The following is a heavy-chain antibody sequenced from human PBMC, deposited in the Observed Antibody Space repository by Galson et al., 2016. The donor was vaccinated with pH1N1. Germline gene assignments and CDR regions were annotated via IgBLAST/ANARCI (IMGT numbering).Heavy chain of an antibody. D-gene: IGHD5-12*01. J-gene: IGHJ6*03. V-gene: IGHV3-48*01. CDR3: ARAGIVAPGKATPYYYYYYYMDV. CDR1: GFTFSGQT. CDR2: ISNSDTT. Sequence: SLRLSCATSGFTFSGQTMNWVRQAPGKGLEWISYISNSDTTYNARSVKGRFTISRDNAKRSVYLQMDNLRVEDTAVYYCARAGIVAPGKATPYYYYYYYMDVWGKGTTVTVSS.